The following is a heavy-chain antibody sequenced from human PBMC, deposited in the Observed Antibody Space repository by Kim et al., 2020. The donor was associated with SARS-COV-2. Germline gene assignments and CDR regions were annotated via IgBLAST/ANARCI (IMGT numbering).Heavy chain of an antibody. D-gene: IGHD2-2*03. CDR1: GFTFSSYA. CDR3: AKGMDIVVVPADYFDY. CDR2: ISGSGGST. V-gene: IGHV3-23*01. J-gene: IGHJ4*02. Sequence: GGSLRLSCAASGFTFSSYAMSWVRQAPGKGLEWVSAISGSGGSTYYADSVKGRFTISRDNSKNTLYLQMNSLRAEDTAVYYCAKGMDIVVVPADYFDYWGQGTLVTVSS.